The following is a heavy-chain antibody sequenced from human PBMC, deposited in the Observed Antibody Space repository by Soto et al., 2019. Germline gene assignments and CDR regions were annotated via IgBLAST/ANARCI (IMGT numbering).Heavy chain of an antibody. CDR2: IKQDGSEK. Sequence: GGSLRLSCAASGFTFSSYWMSWVSQAPGKGLEWVANIKQDGSEKYYVDSVKGRFTISRDNAKNSLYLQMNSLRAEDTAVYYCAVDYDILTGYSQPFDYWGQGTLVTFSS. D-gene: IGHD3-9*01. CDR3: AVDYDILTGYSQPFDY. V-gene: IGHV3-7*01. J-gene: IGHJ4*02. CDR1: GFTFSSYW.